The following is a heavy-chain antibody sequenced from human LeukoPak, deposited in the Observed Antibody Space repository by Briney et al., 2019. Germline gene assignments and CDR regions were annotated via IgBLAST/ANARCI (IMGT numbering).Heavy chain of an antibody. Sequence: GRSLRLSCAASGFNFNYVWMSWVRQAPGKGLEWVANINQGGSEKYYVDSVKGRFTISRDNAKNSLYLEMNSLRAEDTAVYYCLRENHDSGWSFDYWGQGTLVTVSS. J-gene: IGHJ4*02. D-gene: IGHD3-22*01. CDR2: INQGGSEK. CDR3: LRENHDSGWSFDY. V-gene: IGHV3-7*01. CDR1: GFNFNYVW.